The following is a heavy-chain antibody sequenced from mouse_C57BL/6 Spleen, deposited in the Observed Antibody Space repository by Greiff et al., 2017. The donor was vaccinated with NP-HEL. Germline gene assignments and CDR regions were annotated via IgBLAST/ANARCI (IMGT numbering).Heavy chain of an antibody. D-gene: IGHD3-1*01. CDR2: IDPSDSYT. CDR1: GYTFTSYW. V-gene: IGHV1-69*01. Sequence: QVQLQQPGAELVMPGASVKLSCKASGYTFTSYWMHWVKQRPGQGLEWIGEIDPSDSYTNYNQKFKGKSTLTVDKSSSTAYMQRSSLTSEDSAVYYCARGGSGARNYWGKGTSVTVSS. J-gene: IGHJ4*01. CDR3: ARGGSGARNY.